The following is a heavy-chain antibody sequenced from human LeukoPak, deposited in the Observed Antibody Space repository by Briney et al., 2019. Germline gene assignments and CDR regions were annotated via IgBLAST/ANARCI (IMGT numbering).Heavy chain of an antibody. J-gene: IGHJ6*02. V-gene: IGHV3-23*01. CDR1: GFTFSSYA. D-gene: IGHD2-15*01. CDR3: AKNLYCGGGSCYPSALGMDV. CDR2: ISGSGNRT. Sequence: GSLRLSCAASGFTFSSYAMSWVRQAPGKGLEWVSSISGSGNRTYYADSVKGRFTISRDNSKNTLFLQMNSLRAEDTAVYYCAKNLYCGGGSCYPSALGMDVWGQGTTVTVSS.